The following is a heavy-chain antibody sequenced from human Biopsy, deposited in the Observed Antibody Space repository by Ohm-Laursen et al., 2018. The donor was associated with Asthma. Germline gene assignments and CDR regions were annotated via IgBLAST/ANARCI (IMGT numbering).Heavy chain of an antibody. CDR1: GGSISSDY. J-gene: IGHJ5*02. Sequence: SETLSLTCTVSGGSISSDYWSWLRQSPGKGLEWIGYIHNSGNTNYNPSLKSRVTVSVDTSVDQVSLKLSSVSAADTAIYYCARATSTWSQSGPHFFDHWGPGTLVTVSS. D-gene: IGHD6-13*01. CDR2: IHNSGNT. CDR3: ARATSTWSQSGPHFFDH. V-gene: IGHV4-59*01.